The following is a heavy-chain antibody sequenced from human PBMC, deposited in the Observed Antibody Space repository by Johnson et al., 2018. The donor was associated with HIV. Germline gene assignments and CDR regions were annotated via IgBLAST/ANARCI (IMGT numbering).Heavy chain of an antibody. V-gene: IGHV3-23*04. D-gene: IGHD3-22*01. Sequence: MLLVESGGGVVQPGGSLRLSCAASGFTFSSYAMSWVRQAPGKGLEWVSAISGSGGSTYYADSVKGRFTISRDNSKNTLYLQMNSLRAEDTAVYYCAKDQASGYYCDAFDIWGQGTMVTVSS. CDR1: GFTFSSYA. CDR2: ISGSGGST. J-gene: IGHJ3*02. CDR3: AKDQASGYYCDAFDI.